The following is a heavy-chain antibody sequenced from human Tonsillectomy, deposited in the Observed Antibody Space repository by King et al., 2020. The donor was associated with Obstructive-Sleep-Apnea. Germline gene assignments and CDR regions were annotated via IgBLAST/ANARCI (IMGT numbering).Heavy chain of an antibody. Sequence: QLVQSAAEVKKPGSSVKVSCKASGGAFSSHALSWVRQAPGQGLEYMGGIVPIVGRPNYAQKFEARVTITADESTAFMELRSLTSANTAIYFCARERAAVQSAPFDNWGQGTLVTVSS. J-gene: IGHJ4*02. CDR1: GGAFSSHA. D-gene: IGHD2-15*01. V-gene: IGHV1-69*13. CDR3: ARERAAVQSAPFDN. CDR2: IVPIVGRP.